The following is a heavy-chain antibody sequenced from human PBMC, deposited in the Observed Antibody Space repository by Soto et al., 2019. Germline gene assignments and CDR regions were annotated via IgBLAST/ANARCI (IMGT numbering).Heavy chain of an antibody. CDR3: FFFQAEDGIRDVRSVSAFLLNRSSDL. D-gene: IGHD3-10*02. J-gene: IGHJ2*01. Sequence: KELEWIGKINHNGSTNYNPSLKSRVTISVDTSTNQLSLMLSSVTAADTAVYYFFFFQAEDGIRDVRSVSAFLLNRSSDL. V-gene: IGHV4-34*01. CDR2: INHNGST.